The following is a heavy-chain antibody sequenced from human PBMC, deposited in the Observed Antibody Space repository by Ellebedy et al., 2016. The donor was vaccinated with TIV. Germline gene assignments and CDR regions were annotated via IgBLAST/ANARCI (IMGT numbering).Heavy chain of an antibody. V-gene: IGHV1-46*04. Sequence: ASVKVSCKASGYTFTSYGISWVRQAPGQGLEWMGIINPSGGSTSYAQKLQGRVTMTRDTSTSTVYMELSSLRSEDTAVYYCARDLSTRRITMVRGVIGYWGQGTLVTVSS. J-gene: IGHJ4*02. CDR2: INPSGGST. CDR3: ARDLSTRRITMVRGVIGY. CDR1: GYTFTSYG. D-gene: IGHD3-10*01.